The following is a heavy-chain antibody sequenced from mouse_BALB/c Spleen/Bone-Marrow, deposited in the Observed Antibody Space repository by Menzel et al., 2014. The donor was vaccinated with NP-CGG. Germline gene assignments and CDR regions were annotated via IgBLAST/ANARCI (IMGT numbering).Heavy chain of an antibody. CDR3: ARTAYCYGRGYFDY. J-gene: IGHJ2*01. V-gene: IGHV1-18*01. CDR1: GYSFTGYT. Sequence: VQLQQSGPELVMPGASMKISCKASGYSFTGYTMNWVKQSHGKNLEWIGLINPNSGGTSYNQKFKGKATLNVDKSSRTAYMELLSLTSEDSAGDYCARTAYCYGRGYFDYWGQGTTLTVSS. D-gene: IGHD1-1*01. CDR2: INPNSGGT.